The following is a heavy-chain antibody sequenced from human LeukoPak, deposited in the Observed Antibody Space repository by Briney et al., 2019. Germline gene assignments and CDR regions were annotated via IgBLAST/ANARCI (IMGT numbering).Heavy chain of an antibody. D-gene: IGHD3-10*01. CDR1: GFTFSSYA. CDR2: ISGSDGST. J-gene: IGHJ3*01. V-gene: IGHV3-23*01. CDR3: ARFGSGSS. Sequence: GGSLRLSCAASGFTFSSYAMSWVRQAPGKGLEWVSGISGSDGSTNYADSVKGRFTISRDNAKNSLYLQMNSLRAEDTAVYYCARFGSGSSWGQGTMVTVSS.